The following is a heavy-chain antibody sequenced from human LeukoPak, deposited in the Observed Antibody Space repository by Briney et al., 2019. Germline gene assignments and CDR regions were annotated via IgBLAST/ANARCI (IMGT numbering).Heavy chain of an antibody. Sequence: ASVKVSCKASGYTFSNYGISWVRQATGRGLEWMGWISGQTGKTKQAQKFQGRITLTTDSATNTAYMELRSLTSDDTAVYYCARDMSSITGTTLGYYYGMDVWGQGTTVTVSS. CDR3: ARDMSSITGTTLGYYYGMDV. V-gene: IGHV1-18*01. CDR1: GYTFSNYG. CDR2: ISGQTGKT. J-gene: IGHJ6*02. D-gene: IGHD1-20*01.